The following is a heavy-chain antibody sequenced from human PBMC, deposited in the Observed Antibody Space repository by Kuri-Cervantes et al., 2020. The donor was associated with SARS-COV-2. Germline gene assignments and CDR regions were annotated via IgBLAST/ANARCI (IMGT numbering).Heavy chain of an antibody. J-gene: IGHJ4*02. CDR1: GGTLRSYA. V-gene: IGHV1-69*04. D-gene: IGHD3-22*01. CDR3: ARAATYYDTNGYWY. Sequence: SVKVSCKVSGGTLRSYAITWVRQAPGQGLEWMGRFIPMLDLTNYAPKFRDRVTISADKSTGTAYLELASLRPDDTAVYYCARAATYYDTNGYWYWGQGTLVTVSS. CDR2: FIPMLDLT.